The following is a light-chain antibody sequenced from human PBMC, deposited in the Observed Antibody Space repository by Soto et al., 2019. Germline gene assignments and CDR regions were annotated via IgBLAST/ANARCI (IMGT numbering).Light chain of an antibody. CDR3: LQYGHLPYI. Sequence: ELVLTQSPGSLSLSPGERDTLSWRASQRVGNYLAWYQQKPGQAPRLVIYGASSRATGIPDRFSGGGSGTDFTLTISSLEPEDFAVFYCLQYGHLPYIFGQGTKLEIK. CDR1: QRVGNY. CDR2: GAS. V-gene: IGKV3-20*01. J-gene: IGKJ2*01.